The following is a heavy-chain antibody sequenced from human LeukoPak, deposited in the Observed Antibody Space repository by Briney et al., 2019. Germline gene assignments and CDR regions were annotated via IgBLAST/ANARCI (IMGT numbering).Heavy chain of an antibody. V-gene: IGHV3-48*03. CDR1: GFTFSSYE. Sequence: PGGSLRHSCAASGFTFSSYEMNRVRQAPGKGLEGVSYISRSCSTIYYADSVKGRFTISRDNAKNALFLQMNSLRPEDTAFFYCAKDRDPYGLGSYPTFDSWGQGTLVTVSS. CDR2: ISRSCSTI. CDR3: AKDRDPYGLGSYPTFDS. J-gene: IGHJ4*02. D-gene: IGHD3-10*01.